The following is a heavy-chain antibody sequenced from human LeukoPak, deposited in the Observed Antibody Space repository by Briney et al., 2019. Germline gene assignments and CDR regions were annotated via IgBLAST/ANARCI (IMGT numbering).Heavy chain of an antibody. Sequence: PSETLSLTCTVSGGSISSGDYYWGWIRQPPGKGLEWIGYIYYSGSTYYNPSLKSRVTISVDTSKNQFSLKLSSVTAADTAVYYCASPRARGGSYPFDYWGQGTLVTVSS. CDR3: ASPRARGGSYPFDY. V-gene: IGHV4-30-4*08. J-gene: IGHJ4*02. CDR1: GGSISSGDYY. D-gene: IGHD1-26*01. CDR2: IYYSGST.